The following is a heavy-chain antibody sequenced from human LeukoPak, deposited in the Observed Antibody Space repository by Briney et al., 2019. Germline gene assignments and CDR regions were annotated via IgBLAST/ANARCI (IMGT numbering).Heavy chain of an antibody. CDR1: GSTFSSYG. V-gene: IGHV3-30*18. Sequence: GGSLRLSCAASGSTFSSYGMHWVRQAPGKGLEWVAVISYDGSNKYYADSVKGRFTISRDNSKNTLYLQMNSLRAEDTAVYYCAKSRDSVFDWLTKVTYYYYGMDVWGQGTTVTVSS. CDR3: AKSRDSVFDWLTKVTYYYYGMDV. J-gene: IGHJ6*02. D-gene: IGHD3-9*01. CDR2: ISYDGSNK.